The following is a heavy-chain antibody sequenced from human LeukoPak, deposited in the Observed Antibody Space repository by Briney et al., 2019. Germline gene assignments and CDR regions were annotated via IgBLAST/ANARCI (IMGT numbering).Heavy chain of an antibody. V-gene: IGHV1-18*01. Sequence: ASVKVSCKASGYTFTSYGISWVRQAPGQGLEWMGWISAYNGNTNYAQKLQGRVTMTTDTSTSTAYMELRSLRSDDTAVYYCARDIEYYYGSGSYYPLDYWGQGTLVTVSS. CDR1: GYTFTSYG. CDR2: ISAYNGNT. CDR3: ARDIEYYYGSGSYYPLDY. J-gene: IGHJ4*02. D-gene: IGHD3-10*01.